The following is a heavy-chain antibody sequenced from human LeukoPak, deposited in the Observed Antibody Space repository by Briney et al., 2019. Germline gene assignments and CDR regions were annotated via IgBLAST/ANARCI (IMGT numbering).Heavy chain of an antibody. CDR1: GGSISSYY. J-gene: IGHJ4*02. CDR2: IYYSGST. Sequence: PSETLSLTCTVSGGSISSYYWSWIRQPPGKGLEWIGYIYYSGSTNYNPSLKSRVTISVDTSKNQFSLKLSSVTAADTAVYYCARWRYMNKDYGSGSYYFDYWGQGTLVTVSS. D-gene: IGHD3-10*01. V-gene: IGHV4-59*01. CDR3: ARWRYMNKDYGSGSYYFDY.